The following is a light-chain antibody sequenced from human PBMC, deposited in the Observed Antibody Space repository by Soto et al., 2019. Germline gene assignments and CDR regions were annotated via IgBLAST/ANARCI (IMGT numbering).Light chain of an antibody. CDR2: DNN. CDR3: QSYDSSLSGSYV. CDR1: SSNIGAGYD. J-gene: IGLJ1*01. V-gene: IGLV1-40*01. Sequence: VLTQPPSVSGAPGQRVTISCTGSSSNIGAGYDVHWYQQLPGTAPKVLIYDNNNRPSGVPDRISGSKSGTSASLAITGLQAEDEADYYCQSYDSSLSGSYVFGTGTKGTVL.